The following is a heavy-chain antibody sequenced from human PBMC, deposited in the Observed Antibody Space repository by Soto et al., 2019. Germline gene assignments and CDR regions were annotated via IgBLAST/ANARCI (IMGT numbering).Heavy chain of an antibody. CDR2: ISAYNGNK. Sequence: ASVKVSCKSSGYSFTSYGISWVRQAPGQGLEWMGWISAYNGNKKYAQKLQGRVTMTTDTSTSTAYMELRSLRSDDTAVYYCARDLGQQLVDYWGQGTLVTVSS. V-gene: IGHV1-18*01. J-gene: IGHJ4*02. D-gene: IGHD6-13*01. CDR3: ARDLGQQLVDY. CDR1: GYSFTSYG.